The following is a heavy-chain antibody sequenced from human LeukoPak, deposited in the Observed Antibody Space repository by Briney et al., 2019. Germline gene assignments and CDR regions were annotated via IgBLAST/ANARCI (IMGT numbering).Heavy chain of an antibody. D-gene: IGHD5-18*01. CDR1: GYTLTELS. CDR2: FDPEDGET. V-gene: IGHV1-24*01. CDR3: AHRRYSLYYFDY. Sequence: ASVKVSCKVSGYTLTELSMHWVRQAPGKGLEWMGGFDPEDGETICAQKFQGRVTMTEDTSTDTAYMELSSLRSEDTAVYYCAHRRYSLYYFDYWGQGTLVTVSS. J-gene: IGHJ4*02.